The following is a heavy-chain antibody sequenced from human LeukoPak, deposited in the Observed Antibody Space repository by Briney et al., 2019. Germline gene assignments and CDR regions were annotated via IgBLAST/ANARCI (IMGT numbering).Heavy chain of an antibody. CDR3: AKDPHKYYYDSSGYYYYFDY. J-gene: IGHJ4*02. V-gene: IGHV3-23*01. D-gene: IGHD3-22*01. CDR2: VSGSGGST. Sequence: GGSLRLSCAASGFTFSSYGMSWVRQAPGKGLEWVSAVSGSGGSTYYADSVKGRFTISRDNSKNTLYLQMNSLRAEDTAVYYCAKDPHKYYYDSSGYYYYFDYWGQGTLVTVSS. CDR1: GFTFSSYG.